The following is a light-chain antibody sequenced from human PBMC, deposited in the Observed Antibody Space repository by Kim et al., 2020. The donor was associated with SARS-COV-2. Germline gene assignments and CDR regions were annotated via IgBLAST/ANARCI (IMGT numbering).Light chain of an antibody. Sequence: DIQMTQSPSSVSASVGDTVTMSCRASRDVGTWLAWYQQRPGKAPKLLIHSASTLQSEVPSRFGGSGSGTDFTLTISNLQPEDFAIYYCQQATSYPITVGQGTRLEIK. V-gene: IGKV1-12*01. CDR3: QQATSYPIT. CDR1: RDVGTW. CDR2: SAS. J-gene: IGKJ5*01.